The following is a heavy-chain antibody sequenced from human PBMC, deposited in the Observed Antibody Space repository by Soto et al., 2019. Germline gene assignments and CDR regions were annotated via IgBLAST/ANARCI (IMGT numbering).Heavy chain of an antibody. CDR1: GFTVNSNY. J-gene: IGHJ4*02. CDR2: IYNGGST. Sequence: EVQLVESGGGLVQPGGSLRLSCAASGFTVNSNYMTWVRQAPGKGPEWVSVIYNGGSTYYAESVKGRFTIFRDESKSTMYLQMNSLRVEDTAVYYCASNSRFETPMVYWGQGTLVTVSS. D-gene: IGHD5-18*01. CDR3: ASNSRFETPMVY. V-gene: IGHV3-66*01.